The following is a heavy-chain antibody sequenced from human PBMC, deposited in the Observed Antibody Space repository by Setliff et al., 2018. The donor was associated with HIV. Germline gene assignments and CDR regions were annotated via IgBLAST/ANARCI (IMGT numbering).Heavy chain of an antibody. CDR1: GFTFSAYS. Sequence: GGSLRLSCAASGFTFSAYSMNWVRQTPEKGLEWVSAISPGSDITYYADSVKGRFTISRDDAKNMLFLQMNSLTPEDTAIYYCAKPTSGLYPRSFDSWGQGTKVTVSS. CDR2: ISPGSDIT. J-gene: IGHJ3*01. CDR3: AKPTSGLYPRSFDS. D-gene: IGHD1-26*01. V-gene: IGHV3-23*01.